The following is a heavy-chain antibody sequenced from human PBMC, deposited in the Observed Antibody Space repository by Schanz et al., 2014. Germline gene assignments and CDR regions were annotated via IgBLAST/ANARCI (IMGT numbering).Heavy chain of an antibody. CDR2: ISSSSSTI. CDR3: ARDLPRTFLFDY. CDR1: GFTFSGYS. V-gene: IGHV3-48*01. J-gene: IGHJ4*02. Sequence: EVQLAESGGGLVQPGGSLRLSCAASGFTFSGYSMNWVRQAPGKGLEWVAYISSSSSTIHYADSVKGRFTISRDNAKNSLYLQMDSLRAEDTAVYYCARDLPRTFLFDYWGQGTLVTVSS.